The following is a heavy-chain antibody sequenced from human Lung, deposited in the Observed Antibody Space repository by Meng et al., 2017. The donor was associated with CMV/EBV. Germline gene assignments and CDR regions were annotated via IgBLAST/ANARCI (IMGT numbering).Heavy chain of an antibody. V-gene: IGHV1-2*04. CDR1: GYTFTGYY. Sequence: QVKLGQSGSGLKKPGASVKVSCRASGYTFTGYYIHWVRQAPGQGLEWMGWINPNTGGTKYAQKFQGWVTLTRDTSISTAYMELSRLRSDDTAVYYCARGRYELIWGLFDPWGQGTLVTVSS. CDR3: ARGRYELIWGLFDP. CDR2: INPNTGGT. D-gene: IGHD1-1*01. J-gene: IGHJ5*02.